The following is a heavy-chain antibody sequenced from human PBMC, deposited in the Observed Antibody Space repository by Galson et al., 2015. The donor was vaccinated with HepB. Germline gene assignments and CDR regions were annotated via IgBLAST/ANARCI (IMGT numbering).Heavy chain of an antibody. CDR3: ARTYDYVWGSSYFDY. J-gene: IGHJ4*02. CDR2: ISYDGSNK. V-gene: IGHV3-30*04. CDR1: GFTFSSYA. D-gene: IGHD3-16*01. Sequence: SLRLSCAASGFTFSSYAMHWVRQAPGKGLEWVAVISYDGSNKYYADSVKGRSTISRDNSKNTLYLQMNSLRAEDTAVCYCARTYDYVWGSSYFDYWGQGTLVTVSS.